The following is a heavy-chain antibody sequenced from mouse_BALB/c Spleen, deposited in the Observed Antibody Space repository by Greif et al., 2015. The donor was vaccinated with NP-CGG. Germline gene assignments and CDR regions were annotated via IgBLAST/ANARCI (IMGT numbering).Heavy chain of an antibody. D-gene: IGHD2-4*01. CDR2: INPYSDGT. Sequence: VQLQQPGPELVKPGASVKMSCKASGYTFTSYVMHWVKQKPGQGLEWIGYINPYSDGTKYNEKFKGKATLTSDKSSSTAYMELSSLTSEDSAVYYCARPLYDFPYAMDYWGQGTSVTVSS. V-gene: IGHV1-14*01. CDR1: GYTFTSYV. J-gene: IGHJ4*01. CDR3: ARPLYDFPYAMDY.